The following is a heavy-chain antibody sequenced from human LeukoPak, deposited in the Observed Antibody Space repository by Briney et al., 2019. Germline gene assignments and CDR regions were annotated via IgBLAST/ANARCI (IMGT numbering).Heavy chain of an antibody. CDR3: ARAQYCSGGSCYFDY. J-gene: IGHJ4*02. V-gene: IGHV3-20*04. D-gene: IGHD2-15*01. CDR1: GITFDDYG. Sequence: PGGSLRLSCAASGITFDDYGMSWVRQAPGKGLEWVSGINWNGGSTGYADSVKGRFTISRDNAKNSLYLQMNCLRAEDTALYYCARAQYCSGGSCYFDYWGQGTLVTVSS. CDR2: INWNGGST.